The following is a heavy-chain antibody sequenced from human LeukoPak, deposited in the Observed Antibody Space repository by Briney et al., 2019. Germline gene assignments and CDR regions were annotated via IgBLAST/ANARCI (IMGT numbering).Heavy chain of an antibody. D-gene: IGHD4-23*01. CDR1: GFTVSSSY. CDR3: ARARYGGNYYFDY. Sequence: GGSLRLSCAASGFTVSSSYMSWVRQAPGKGLEWVSVIYSGGSTYYADAVKGRFTISRDNSKNTLYLQMNSLRAEDTAVYYCARARYGGNYYFDYWGQGTLVTVSS. CDR2: IYSGGST. J-gene: IGHJ4*02. V-gene: IGHV3-66*01.